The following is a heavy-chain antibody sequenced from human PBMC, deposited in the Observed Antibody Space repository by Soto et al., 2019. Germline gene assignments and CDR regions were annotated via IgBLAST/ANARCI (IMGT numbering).Heavy chain of an antibody. J-gene: IGHJ3*02. D-gene: IGHD6-6*01. CDR2: VSIGGST. V-gene: IGHV3-23*01. CDR3: ARRAFGSSRSFDI. CDR1: GFTFSSYA. Sequence: GGSLRLSCAASGFTFSSYAMGWVRQGPGKGLEWVAVVSIGGSTHYADSVRGRFTISRDNSKNTLYLQMNSLRAEDTALYYCARRAFGSSRSFDIWGQGTMVTVSS.